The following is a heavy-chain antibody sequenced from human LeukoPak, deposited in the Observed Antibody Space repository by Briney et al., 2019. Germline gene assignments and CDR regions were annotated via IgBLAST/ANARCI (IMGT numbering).Heavy chain of an antibody. CDR1: GHTFTSYY. CDR3: ARDGELYSGSKGLFDI. Sequence: ASVKVSCKASGHTFTSYYMHWVRQAPGQGLEWMGIINPSGGSTSYAQKFQGRVTMTTDTSTSTAYMELRSLRSDDTAVYYCARDGELYSGSKGLFDIWGQGTMVTVSS. V-gene: IGHV1-46*01. D-gene: IGHD1-26*01. CDR2: INPSGGST. J-gene: IGHJ3*02.